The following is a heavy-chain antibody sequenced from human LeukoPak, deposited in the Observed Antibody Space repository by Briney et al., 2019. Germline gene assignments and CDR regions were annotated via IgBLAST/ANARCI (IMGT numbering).Heavy chain of an antibody. D-gene: IGHD3/OR15-3a*01. CDR2: IRSAVETT. V-gene: IGHV3-23*01. CDR1: GFTMSHYG. Sequence: GGSLRISCAASGFTMSHYGVSWVRQAPGKGLEWISGIRSAVETTHYADSVKGRFIISRDDSKNALSLQLNSLRPEDTALYYCAKHFCTGLDCSLFDSWGQGTLVTVSS. CDR3: AKHFCTGLDCSLFDS. J-gene: IGHJ4*02.